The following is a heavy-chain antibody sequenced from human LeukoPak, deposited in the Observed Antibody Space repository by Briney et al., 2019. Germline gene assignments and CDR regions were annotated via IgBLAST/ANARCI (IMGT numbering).Heavy chain of an antibody. D-gene: IGHD6-13*01. CDR3: AKVHTSTWGFFEV. Sequence: GGSLRLSCAASGFTFKTYDLHWVRQAPGKGLEWVAFIRNDESTKYYADSVKGRFTISRDNSKNTLYLDMNSLTIEETAVYYCAKVHTSTWGFFEVWGRGAPVTVAS. J-gene: IGHJ2*01. CDR2: IRNDESTK. V-gene: IGHV3-30*02. CDR1: GFTFKTYD.